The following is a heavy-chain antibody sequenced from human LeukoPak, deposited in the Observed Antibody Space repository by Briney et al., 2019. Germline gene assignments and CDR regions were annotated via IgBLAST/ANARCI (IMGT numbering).Heavy chain of an antibody. Sequence: SETLSLTCTVSGGSISSYYWSWIRQPPGKGLEWIGYIYYSGSTNYNPSLTSRVTISVDTSKNQFSLKLSSVTAADTAVYYCARRGSRGLDYWGQGTLVTVSS. V-gene: IGHV4-59*08. CDR2: IYYSGST. CDR3: ARRGSRGLDY. CDR1: GGSISSYY. D-gene: IGHD3-16*01. J-gene: IGHJ4*02.